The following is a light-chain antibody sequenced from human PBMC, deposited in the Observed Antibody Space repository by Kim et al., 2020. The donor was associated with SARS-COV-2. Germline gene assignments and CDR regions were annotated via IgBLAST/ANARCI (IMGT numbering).Light chain of an antibody. J-gene: IGKJ1*01. CDR3: QQYGSSRT. V-gene: IGKV3-20*01. CDR2: GAS. CDR1: QSVSSSY. Sequence: LSPGERATLTCRASQSVSSSYLAWYQQKPGQAPRLLIYGASSRATGIPDRFSGSGSGTDFTLTISRLEPEDFAVYYCQQYGSSRTFGQGTKVDIK.